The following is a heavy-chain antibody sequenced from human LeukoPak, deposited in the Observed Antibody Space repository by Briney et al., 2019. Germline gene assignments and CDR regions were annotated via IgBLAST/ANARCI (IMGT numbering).Heavy chain of an antibody. J-gene: IGHJ4*02. D-gene: IGHD2-15*01. CDR1: GGSISSGDYY. CDR3: ARGVVVAATLDY. Sequence: SQTLSLTCTVSGGSISSGDYYWSWIRQPPGTGLEWIGYIYYSGSTYYNPSLKSRVTISVDTSKNQFSLKLSSVTAADTAVYYCARGVVVAATLDYWGQGTLVTVSS. V-gene: IGHV4-30-4*01. CDR2: IYYSGST.